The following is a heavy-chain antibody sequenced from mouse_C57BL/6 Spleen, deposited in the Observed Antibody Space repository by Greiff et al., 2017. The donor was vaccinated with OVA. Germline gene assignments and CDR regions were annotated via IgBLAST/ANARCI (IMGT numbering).Heavy chain of an antibody. CDR3: AREVDYYVSSAWFAY. CDR2: INPNNGGT. D-gene: IGHD1-1*01. CDR1: GYTFTDYN. V-gene: IGHV1-18*01. J-gene: IGHJ3*01. Sequence: VQLQQSGPELVKPGASVKIPCKASGYTFTDYNMDWVKQSHGKSLEWIGDINPNNGGTIYNQKFKGKATLTVDKSSSTAYMELRSLTSEDTAVYYCAREVDYYVSSAWFAYWGQGTLVTVSA.